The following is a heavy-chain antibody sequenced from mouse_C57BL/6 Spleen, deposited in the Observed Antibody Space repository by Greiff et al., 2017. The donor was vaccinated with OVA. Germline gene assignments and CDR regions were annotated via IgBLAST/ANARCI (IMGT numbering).Heavy chain of an antibody. CDR2: INHNNGGT. J-gene: IGHJ2*01. V-gene: IGHV1-26*01. CDR3: ARERYGYDGE. Sequence: EVQLQQSGPELVKPGASVKISCKASGYTFTDYYMNWVKQSHGKSLEWIGDINHNNGGTSYNQKFKGKATLTVDKSSSTAYMELRSLTSEDSAVYYCARERYGYDGEWGQGTTLTVSS. CDR1: GYTFTDYY. D-gene: IGHD2-2*01.